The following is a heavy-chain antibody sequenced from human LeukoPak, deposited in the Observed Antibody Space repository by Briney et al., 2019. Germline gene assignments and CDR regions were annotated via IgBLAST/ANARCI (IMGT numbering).Heavy chain of an antibody. J-gene: IGHJ4*02. D-gene: IGHD1-14*01. V-gene: IGHV3-48*02. CDR3: ARDRPGKYYFDS. CDR2: ISRTGSTT. CDR1: GFTFSGDS. Sequence: PGGSLRLSCAASGFTFSGDSMNWVRQAPEKGLEWISYISRTGSTTYYGDSVKGRSTISRDNAKNSLFLQLNNLRDEDTAVYFCARDRPGKYYFDSWGQGTLVIVSS.